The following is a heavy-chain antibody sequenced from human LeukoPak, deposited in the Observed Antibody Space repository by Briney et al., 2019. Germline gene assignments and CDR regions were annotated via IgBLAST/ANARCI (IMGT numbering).Heavy chain of an antibody. V-gene: IGHV3-9*01. CDR1: GFTFDDYA. CDR3: ARDRAAAGTPAGWFDY. D-gene: IGHD6-13*01. J-gene: IGHJ4*02. Sequence: GGSLRLSCAASGFTFDDYAMHWVRQAPGKGLEWVSGISWNSGSIGYADSVKGRFTISRDNAKNSLYLQMNSLRAEDTAVYYCARDRAAAGTPAGWFDYWGQGTLVTVSS. CDR2: ISWNSGSI.